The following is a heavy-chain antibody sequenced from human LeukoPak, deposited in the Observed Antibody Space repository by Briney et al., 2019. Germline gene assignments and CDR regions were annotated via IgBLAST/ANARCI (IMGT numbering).Heavy chain of an antibody. D-gene: IGHD2/OR15-2a*01. CDR1: GFTSSSYE. CDR2: ISSSGKNI. V-gene: IGHV3-48*03. CDR3: ARVTYAVPDY. J-gene: IGHJ4*02. Sequence: GGSLRLSCAASGFTSSSYEINWVRQAPGKGLEWVSYISSSGKNIYFADSVKGRFTISRDNAKNSLFLQMNSLRAEDTAVYYCARVTYAVPDYWGQGTLVAVSS.